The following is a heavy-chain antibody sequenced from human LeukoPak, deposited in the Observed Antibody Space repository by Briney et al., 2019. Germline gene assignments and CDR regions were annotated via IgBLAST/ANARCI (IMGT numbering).Heavy chain of an antibody. V-gene: IGHV4-39*07. CDR3: ARDLGNWNYFDY. D-gene: IGHD1-1*01. CDR2: IYYSGST. J-gene: IGHJ4*02. Sequence: SETLSLTCTVSGGSISSSSYYWGWIRQPPGKGLEWIGSIYYSGSTYYNPSLKSRVTISVDTSKNQFSLKLSSVTAADTAVYYCARDLGNWNYFDYWGQGTLVTVSS. CDR1: GGSISSSSYY.